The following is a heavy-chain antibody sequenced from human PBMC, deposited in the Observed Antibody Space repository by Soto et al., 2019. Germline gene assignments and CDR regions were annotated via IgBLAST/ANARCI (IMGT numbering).Heavy chain of an antibody. D-gene: IGHD3-16*01. Sequence: SETLSLTCTVSGGSMNYYYWSWIRQPPGKGLEWIGYIYHSGTAEYNPSLKSRVTLSVDTSKSQFSLKMSSVTAADTAVYYCARDRAIISAPTKDYVFEIWGQGTMVTVSS. CDR1: GGSMNYYY. J-gene: IGHJ3*02. V-gene: IGHV4-59*01. CDR3: ARDRAIISAPTKDYVFEI. CDR2: IYHSGTA.